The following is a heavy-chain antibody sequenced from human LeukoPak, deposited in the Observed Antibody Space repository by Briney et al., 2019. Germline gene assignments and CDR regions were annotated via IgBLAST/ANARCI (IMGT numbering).Heavy chain of an antibody. CDR2: INPSDGST. D-gene: IGHD1-26*01. Sequence: GASVKVSCKTSGYTFTRYQMHWVRQAPGQGLEWMGIINPSDGSTSYPQKFRGRVSMTRDTSTSAIYMNLSSLSPEDTAVYYCAKGTEPFYYYIMDVWGQGTTVTVSS. CDR1: GYTFTRYQ. J-gene: IGHJ6*02. V-gene: IGHV1-46*01. CDR3: AKGTEPFYYYIMDV.